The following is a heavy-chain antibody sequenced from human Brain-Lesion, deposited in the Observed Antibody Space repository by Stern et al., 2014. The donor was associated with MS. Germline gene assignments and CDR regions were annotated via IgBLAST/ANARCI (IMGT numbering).Heavy chain of an antibody. CDR1: GFTFSAYG. CDR2: IWFDGSTK. J-gene: IGHJ4*02. Sequence: VQLVESEGGVVQPGRSLRLSCAASGFTFSAYGMHWVRQAPGKGLEWVAVIWFDGSTKYYADSVKGRFTISRDNSKNTLYLQLNSLRAEDTAVFYCARGLYYFDYWGRGTLVTVSS. CDR3: ARGLYYFDY. V-gene: IGHV3-33*01.